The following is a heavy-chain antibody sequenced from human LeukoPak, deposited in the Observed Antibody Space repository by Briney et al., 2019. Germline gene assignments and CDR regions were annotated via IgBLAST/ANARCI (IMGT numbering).Heavy chain of an antibody. Sequence: GGSLRLSCAASGFTFSSYSMNWVRQAPGKGLVWVSRINSDGSSTSYADSVKGRFTISRDNAKNTLYLQMNSLRAEDTAVYYCARERQGYSSSPDDALDIWGQGTMVTVSS. D-gene: IGHD6-6*01. CDR2: INSDGSST. J-gene: IGHJ3*02. CDR3: ARERQGYSSSPDDALDI. CDR1: GFTFSSYS. V-gene: IGHV3-74*01.